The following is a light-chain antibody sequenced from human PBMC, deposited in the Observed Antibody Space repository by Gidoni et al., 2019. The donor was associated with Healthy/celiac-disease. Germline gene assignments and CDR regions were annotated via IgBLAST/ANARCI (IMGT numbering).Light chain of an antibody. CDR1: QCVSSY. CDR2: DAS. Sequence: EIVLTQPPATLSLSPGERATLSCRASQCVSSYLAWYQQKPGQAPRLLIYDASNRATGIPARFSGSGSGTEFTLTISSLGPEDFAVYYCQQRSDWPPRLTFGGGTKVEIK. V-gene: IGKV3-11*01. CDR3: QQRSDWPPRLT. J-gene: IGKJ4*01.